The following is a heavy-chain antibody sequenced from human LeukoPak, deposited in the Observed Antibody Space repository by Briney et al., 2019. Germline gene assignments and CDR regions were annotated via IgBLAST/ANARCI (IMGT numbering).Heavy chain of an antibody. CDR1: GGSISSYY. CDR3: ARDWGYYYDSSERFDP. D-gene: IGHD3-22*01. J-gene: IGHJ5*02. CDR2: IYTSGST. Sequence: PSETLSLTCTVSGGSISSYYWSWIRQPAGKGLEWIGRIYTSGSTNYNSSLKSRVTMSVDTSKNQFSLNLSSVTAADTAVYCCARDWGYYYDSSERFDPLGQGTLVTVSS. V-gene: IGHV4-4*07.